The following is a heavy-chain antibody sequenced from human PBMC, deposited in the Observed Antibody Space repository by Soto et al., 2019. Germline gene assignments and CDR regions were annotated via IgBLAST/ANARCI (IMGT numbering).Heavy chain of an antibody. Sequence: RGESLKISCXGSGYSFTSYWISWVRQMPGKGLEWMGRIDPSDSYTNYSPSFQGHVTISADKSISTAYLQWSSLKASDTAMYYCARSSDWPRPQPFDYWGQGTLVTVSS. CDR1: GYSFTSYW. J-gene: IGHJ4*02. CDR2: IDPSDSYT. D-gene: IGHD6-19*01. V-gene: IGHV5-10-1*01. CDR3: ARSSDWPRPQPFDY.